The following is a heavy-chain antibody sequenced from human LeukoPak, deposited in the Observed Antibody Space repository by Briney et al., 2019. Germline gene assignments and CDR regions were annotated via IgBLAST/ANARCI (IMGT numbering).Heavy chain of an antibody. D-gene: IGHD4-17*01. Sequence: SETLSLTCAISGGSISSSNWWTWVRQPPGKGLEWVGEIYLRGNTNYNPSLESRVTISVDESKTQLSLRLESVTAADTAVYYCARGTIATVTDSWGPGTLVTVSS. V-gene: IGHV4-4*02. CDR3: ARGTIATVTDS. CDR1: GGSISSSNW. CDR2: IYLRGNT. J-gene: IGHJ4*02.